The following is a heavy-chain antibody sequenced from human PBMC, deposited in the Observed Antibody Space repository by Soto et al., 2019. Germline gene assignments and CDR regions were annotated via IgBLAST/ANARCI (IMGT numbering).Heavy chain of an antibody. CDR2: INHSGST. Sequence: PSETLSLICAVYGGSFSGYYWSWIRQPPGKGLEWIGEINHSGSTNYNPSLKSRVTISVDTSKNQFSLKLSSVTAADTAVYYCARGLMGYDFWSGPYTNYFDYWGQGTLVTVSS. J-gene: IGHJ4*02. D-gene: IGHD3-3*01. CDR1: GGSFSGYY. CDR3: ARGLMGYDFWSGPYTNYFDY. V-gene: IGHV4-34*01.